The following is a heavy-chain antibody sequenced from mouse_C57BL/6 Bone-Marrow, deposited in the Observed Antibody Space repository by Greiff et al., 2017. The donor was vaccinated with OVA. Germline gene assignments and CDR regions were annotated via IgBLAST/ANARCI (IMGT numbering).Heavy chain of an antibody. CDR3: AREAYYGSSYTWYFDV. J-gene: IGHJ1*03. CDR2: INPNNGGT. Sequence: EVQLQESGPELVKPGASVKIPCKASGYTFTDYNMDWVKQSHGKSLEWIGDINPNNGGTIYNQKFKGKATLTVDKSSSTAYMELRSLTSEDTAVYYCAREAYYGSSYTWYFDVWGTGTTVTVSS. CDR1: GYTFTDYN. D-gene: IGHD1-1*01. V-gene: IGHV1-18*01.